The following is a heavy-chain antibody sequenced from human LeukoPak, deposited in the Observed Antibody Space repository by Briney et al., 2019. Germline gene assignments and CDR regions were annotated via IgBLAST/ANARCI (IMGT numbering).Heavy chain of an antibody. J-gene: IGHJ4*02. CDR2: IWYDGSNK. CDR1: GFTFSSYG. V-gene: IGHV3-33*06. D-gene: IGHD1-26*01. Sequence: GGSLRLSCAASGFTFSSYGMHWVRQAPGKGLEWVAVIWYDGSNKYYADSVKGRFTISRDNSKNTLYLQMNSLRVEDTALYFCAKKAQYNGNYPLDYWGQGTLVTVSS. CDR3: AKKAQYNGNYPLDY.